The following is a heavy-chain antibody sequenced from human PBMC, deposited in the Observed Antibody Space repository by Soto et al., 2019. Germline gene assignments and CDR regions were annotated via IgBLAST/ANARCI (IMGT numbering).Heavy chain of an antibody. V-gene: IGHV4-34*01. CDR2: INHSGST. Sequence: PSETMSVTCAFYGVYFSCYYLTLIRTPPGTGLEWIGEINHSGSTNYNPSLKSRVTISVDTSKNQFSLKLTSVTAADTVVYYCARDDCISTSCYVSYWGQGTLVTVSS. D-gene: IGHD2-2*01. CDR3: ARDDCISTSCYVSY. J-gene: IGHJ4*02. CDR1: GVYFSCYY.